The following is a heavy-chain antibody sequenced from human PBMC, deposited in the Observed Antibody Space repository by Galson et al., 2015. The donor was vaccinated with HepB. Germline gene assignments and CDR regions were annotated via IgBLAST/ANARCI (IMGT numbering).Heavy chain of an antibody. D-gene: IGHD3-9*01. J-gene: IGHJ4*02. CDR2: ISYDGSNK. V-gene: IGHV3-30-3*01. CDR1: GFTFSSYA. CDR3: ARDQGYDILTGYSPFDY. Sequence: SLRLSCAASGFTFSSYAMHWVRQAPGKGLEWVAVISYDGSNKYYADSVKGRFTISRDNSKNTLYLQMNSLRAEDTAVYYCARDQGYDILTGYSPFDYWGQGTLVTVSS.